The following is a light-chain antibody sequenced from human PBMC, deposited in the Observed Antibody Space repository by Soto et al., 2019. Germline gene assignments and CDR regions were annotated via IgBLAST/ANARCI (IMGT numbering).Light chain of an antibody. J-gene: IGLJ3*02. CDR3: SSYTNKDTLL. CDR1: SSDVGGYDH. CDR2: DVT. Sequence: QSALTQPASVSGSPGQSITISCTGTSSDVGGYDHVSWYQQHPGKAPKLIIYDVTVRPSGISRRFSGSKSDNTASLAVSGLQPEDEAAYYCSSYTNKDTLLFGGGTTVTVL. V-gene: IGLV2-14*03.